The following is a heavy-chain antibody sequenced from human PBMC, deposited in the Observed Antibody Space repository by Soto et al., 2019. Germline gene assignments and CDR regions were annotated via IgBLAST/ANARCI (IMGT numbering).Heavy chain of an antibody. D-gene: IGHD1-26*01. CDR2: IWYDGSNK. CDR3: ARDSGSYRPLYYFDY. V-gene: IGHV3-33*01. CDR1: GFTFSSYG. Sequence: GGSLRLSCAASGFTFSSYGMHWVRQAPGKGLEWVAVIWYDGSNKYYADSVKGRFTISRDNSKNTLYLQMNSLRAEDTAVYYCARDSGSYRPLYYFDYWGQGTLVTVSS. J-gene: IGHJ4*02.